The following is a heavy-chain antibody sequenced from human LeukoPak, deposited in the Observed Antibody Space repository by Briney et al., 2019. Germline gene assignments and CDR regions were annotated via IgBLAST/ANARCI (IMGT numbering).Heavy chain of an antibody. V-gene: IGHV4-30-4*01. Sequence: SETLSLTCTVSGGSISSGDYYWSWIRQPPGKGREWIGYIYYSGSTYYNPSLKSRVTISVDTSKNQFSLNLSSVTAADTAVYYCARVLGYYDSSGYYFDYWGQGTLVTVSS. CDR1: GGSISSGDYY. J-gene: IGHJ4*02. CDR2: IYYSGST. D-gene: IGHD3-22*01. CDR3: ARVLGYYDSSGYYFDY.